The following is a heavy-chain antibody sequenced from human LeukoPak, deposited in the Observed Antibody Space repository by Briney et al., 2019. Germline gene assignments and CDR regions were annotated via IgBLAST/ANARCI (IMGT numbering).Heavy chain of an antibody. V-gene: IGHV4-30-2*01. J-gene: IGHJ4*02. CDR3: ARQNFGGFDY. Sequence: SETLSLTCAVYGGSFSGYYWSWIRQPPGKGLEWIGYIYHSGSTYYNPSLKSRVTISVDRSKNQFSLKLSSVTAADTAVYYCARQNFGGFDYWGQGTLVTVSS. CDR2: IYHSGST. D-gene: IGHD3-3*01. CDR1: GGSFSGYY.